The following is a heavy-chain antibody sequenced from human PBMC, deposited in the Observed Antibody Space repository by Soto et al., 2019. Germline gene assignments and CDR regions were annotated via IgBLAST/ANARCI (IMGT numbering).Heavy chain of an antibody. CDR2: ISYDGSNK. CDR3: AKDHYYGMDV. J-gene: IGHJ6*02. CDR1: GFTFSSYG. Sequence: GGSLRLSCAASGFTFSSYGMHWVRQAPGKGLEWVAFISYDGSNKYYADSVKGRFTISRDNSKNTLYLQMNSLRAEDTAVYYCAKDHYYGMDVWGQGTTVTVSS. V-gene: IGHV3-30*18.